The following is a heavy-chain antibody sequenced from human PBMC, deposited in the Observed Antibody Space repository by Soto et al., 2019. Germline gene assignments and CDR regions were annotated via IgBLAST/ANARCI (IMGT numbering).Heavy chain of an antibody. CDR2: ISDSGNST. CDR1: GFTFITYA. D-gene: IGHD5-12*01. V-gene: IGHV3-23*01. CDR3: ARDPGYSGYDFGPFDY. Sequence: PGGSLRLSFPASGFTFITYAMSWVRQALGKGLEWVAAISDSGNSTYYADSVKGRFTISRDNSKNTLYLQMNSLRAEDTAVYYCARDPGYSGYDFGPFDYWGQGTLVTVSS. J-gene: IGHJ4*02.